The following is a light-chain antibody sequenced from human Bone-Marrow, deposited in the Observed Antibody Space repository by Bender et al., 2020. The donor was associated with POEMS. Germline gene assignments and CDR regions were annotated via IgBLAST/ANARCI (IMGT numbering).Light chain of an antibody. V-gene: IGLV3-25*03. CDR1: ILPKQY. CDR2: QDS. Sequence: SYVLTQPPSVSVAPGQTARITCSGDILPKQYAYWYQQKPGQAPVVVIYQDSERPSGIPERFAGSSSGTTVTLTISGVQAEDEADYYCQSADSSGKSVLFGGGTKLTVL. J-gene: IGLJ2*01. CDR3: QSADSSGKSVL.